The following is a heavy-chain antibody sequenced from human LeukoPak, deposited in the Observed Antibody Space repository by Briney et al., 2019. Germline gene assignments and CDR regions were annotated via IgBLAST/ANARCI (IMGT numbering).Heavy chain of an antibody. CDR3: ARDAEVGASAFDI. J-gene: IGHJ3*02. D-gene: IGHD1-26*01. V-gene: IGHV7-4-1*02. CDR2: INTNTGNP. Sequence: ASVKVSCKASGYSFTTYAMNWVRQAPGQGLEWMGWINTNTGNPTFAQGFTGRFVFSLDTSVSTAYLQISSLRAEDTAVYYCARDAEVGASAFDIWGQGTMVTVSS. CDR1: GYSFTTYA.